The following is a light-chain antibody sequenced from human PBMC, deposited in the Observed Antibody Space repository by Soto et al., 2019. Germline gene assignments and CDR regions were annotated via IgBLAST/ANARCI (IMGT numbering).Light chain of an antibody. J-gene: IGLJ2*01. V-gene: IGLV2-8*01. CDR3: TSYAGSSIPVV. Sequence: QSVLTQPPSASGSPGQSVTISCTGTSSDVGKYNFVSWYQQHPGKAPKLMIYDVTERPSGVPDRFSGSKSGNTASLTVSGLQPEDEADSYCTSYAGSSIPVVFGGGTKVTVL. CDR1: SSDVGKYNF. CDR2: DVT.